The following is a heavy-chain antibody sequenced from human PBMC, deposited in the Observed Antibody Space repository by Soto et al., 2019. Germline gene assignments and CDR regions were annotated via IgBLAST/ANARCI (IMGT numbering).Heavy chain of an antibody. CDR2: IIPILAKA. Sequence: SVKVSCKASGGTFSSYSISWVRRAPGQGLEWMGRIIPILAKATYAEKFQGRVTITADKSTSTAYMELSSLRSEDTAVYYCARSIVVVTSFDYWGQGTLVTVSS. D-gene: IGHD3-22*01. V-gene: IGHV1-69*02. J-gene: IGHJ4*02. CDR3: ARSIVVVTSFDY. CDR1: GGTFSSYS.